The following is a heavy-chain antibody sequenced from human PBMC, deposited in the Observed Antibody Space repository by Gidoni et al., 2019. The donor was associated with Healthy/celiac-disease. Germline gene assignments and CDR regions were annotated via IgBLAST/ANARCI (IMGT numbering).Heavy chain of an antibody. CDR3: ARASVRRAGFDI. J-gene: IGHJ3*02. V-gene: IGHV1-2*02. D-gene: IGHD1-1*01. CDR1: GYTFTGYY. Sequence: QVQLVQSGAGVKKPGASVQVSCKASGYTFTGYYMHCVRQAPGQGLEWMGWINPNRGGTNYAQKFQGRVTMTRETSISTAYMELSRLRSDDTAVYYCARASVRRAGFDIWGQGTMVTVSS. CDR2: INPNRGGT.